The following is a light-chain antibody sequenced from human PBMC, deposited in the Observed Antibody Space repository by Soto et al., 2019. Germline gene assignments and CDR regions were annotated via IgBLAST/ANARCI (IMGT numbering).Light chain of an antibody. V-gene: IGKV1-39*01. J-gene: IGKJ1*01. CDR1: QSISSY. CDR3: QQRYSTPWT. CDR2: AAS. Sequence: DIQMTQSPSSLSASVGDRVNITCRTSQSISSYLNWYQQKPGKAPNLLIYAASSLQSGVPSRFSGSRSGTDFTLTISSLQPEDFATYYCQQRYSTPWTFAQGTKVEIK.